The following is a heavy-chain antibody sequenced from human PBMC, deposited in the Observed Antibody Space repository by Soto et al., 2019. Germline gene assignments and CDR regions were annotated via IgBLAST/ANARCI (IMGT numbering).Heavy chain of an antibody. Sequence: VGSLRLSCAASGFTFSSYGMHWVRQAPGKGLEWVAVISYDGSNKYYADSVKGRFTISRDNSKNTLYLQMNSLRAEDKAVYYCAKDQADVLLWFGELSAFDYWGQGTLVTVSS. D-gene: IGHD3-10*01. V-gene: IGHV3-30*18. CDR3: AKDQADVLLWFGELSAFDY. J-gene: IGHJ4*02. CDR1: GFTFSSYG. CDR2: ISYDGSNK.